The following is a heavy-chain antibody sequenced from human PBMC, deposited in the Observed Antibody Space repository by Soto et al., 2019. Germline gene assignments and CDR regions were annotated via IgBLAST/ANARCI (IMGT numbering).Heavy chain of an antibody. V-gene: IGHV1-2*04. J-gene: IGHJ4*02. CDR2: INPNSGGT. Sequence: QVQLVQSGAEVKKPGASVKVSCKASGYTFTGYYMHWVRQAPGQGLEWMGWINPNSGGTNYAQKFQGWVTMTGDTSISTAYMELSRLRSDDTAVYYCARAGGYSGYDYGRTFDYWGQGTLVTVSS. D-gene: IGHD5-12*01. CDR1: GYTFTGYY. CDR3: ARAGGYSGYDYGRTFDY.